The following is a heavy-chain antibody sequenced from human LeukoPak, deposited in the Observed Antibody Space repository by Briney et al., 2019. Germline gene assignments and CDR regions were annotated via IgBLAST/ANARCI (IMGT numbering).Heavy chain of an antibody. CDR1: GGSIDRGDYY. D-gene: IGHD6-13*01. Sequence: SETLSLTCTVSGGSIDRGDYYWGWVRQPPGKGLECIASIHYTGSTYYNPSLKSRVTISVDTSKNQFSLKLSSVTAADTAVYYCARDPPLIAAAGTWKDWFDPWGQGTLVTVSS. CDR3: ARDPPLIAAAGTWKDWFDP. CDR2: IHYTGST. V-gene: IGHV4-39*07. J-gene: IGHJ5*02.